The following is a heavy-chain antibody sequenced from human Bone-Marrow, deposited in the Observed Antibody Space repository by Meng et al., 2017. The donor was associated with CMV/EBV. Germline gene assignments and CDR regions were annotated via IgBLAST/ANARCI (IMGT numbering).Heavy chain of an antibody. CDR1: RFSLRSYS. CDR3: TSRSQGGTDYYYYGMDV. D-gene: IGHD1-26*01. Sequence: GESLKISCAASRFSLRSYSMYWARRAPGKGLVWVSRINDDGSSTRYADSVKGRFTISRDNAKNTLYLQMNSLSAEDTAVYYCTSRSQGGTDYYYYGMDVWGQGTTVTVSS. CDR2: INDDGSST. V-gene: IGHV3-74*01. J-gene: IGHJ6*02.